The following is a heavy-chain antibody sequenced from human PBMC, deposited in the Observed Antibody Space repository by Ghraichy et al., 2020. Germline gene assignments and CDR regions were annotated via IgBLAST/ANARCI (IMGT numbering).Heavy chain of an antibody. CDR2: IYSGGST. CDR3: ARDARDRSSDY. V-gene: IGHV3-53*01. Sequence: GSLRLSCAASGFTVSSNYMSWVRQAPGKGLEWVSVIYSGGSTYYADSVKGRFTISRDNSKNTLYLQMNSLRAEDTAVYYCARDARDRSSDYWGQGTLVTVSS. CDR1: GFTVSSNY. J-gene: IGHJ4*02. D-gene: IGHD3-10*01.